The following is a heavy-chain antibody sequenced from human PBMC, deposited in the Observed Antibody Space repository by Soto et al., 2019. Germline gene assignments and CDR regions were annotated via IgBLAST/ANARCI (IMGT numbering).Heavy chain of an antibody. J-gene: IGHJ6*03. CDR3: ARMGGNYDFWSGRPLDYYYYYMDV. CDR2: IYYSGST. CDR1: GGSISSGGYY. Sequence: QVQLQESGPGLVKPSQTLSLTCTVSGGSISSGGYYWSWIRQHPGKGLEWIGYIYYSGSTYYNPSLKSRVTISVDTSKNQFSLKLSSVTAADTAVYYCARMGGNYDFWSGRPLDYYYYYMDVWGKGTTVTVSS. V-gene: IGHV4-31*03. D-gene: IGHD3-3*01.